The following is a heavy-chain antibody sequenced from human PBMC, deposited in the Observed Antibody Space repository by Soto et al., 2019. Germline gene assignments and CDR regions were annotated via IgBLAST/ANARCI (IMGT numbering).Heavy chain of an antibody. D-gene: IGHD2-15*01. J-gene: IGHJ4*02. CDR1: GRSISSGGYY. CDR3: ARGGGVVAATLDY. V-gene: IGHV4-31*03. Sequence: SETLSLTCTVSGRSISSGGYYWSWIRQHPGKGLEWIGYIYCSGSTYYNPSLKSRVTISVDTSKNQFSLKLSSVTAADTAVYYCARGGGVVAATLDYWGQGTLVTVSS. CDR2: IYCSGST.